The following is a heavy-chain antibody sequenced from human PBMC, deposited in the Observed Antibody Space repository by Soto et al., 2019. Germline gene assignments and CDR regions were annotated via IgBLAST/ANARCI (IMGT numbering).Heavy chain of an antibody. J-gene: IGHJ4*02. CDR2: IYHSGST. Sequence: SETLSLTCAVSGGSISSSNWWSWVRQPPGKGLEWIGEIYHSGSTSYNPSLKSRVTISVDKSKNQFPLKLSSVTAADTAVYYCARDKITGLFDYWGQGTLVNVSS. D-gene: IGHD2-8*02. CDR3: ARDKITGLFDY. V-gene: IGHV4-4*02. CDR1: GGSISSSNW.